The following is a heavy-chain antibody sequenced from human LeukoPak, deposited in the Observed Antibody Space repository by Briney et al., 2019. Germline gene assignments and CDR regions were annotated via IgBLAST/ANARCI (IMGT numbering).Heavy chain of an antibody. V-gene: IGHV3-7*01. D-gene: IGHD3-10*01. CDR1: GFTFSSYW. CDR2: IKQDGSEK. J-gene: IGHJ4*02. Sequence: GRSLRLSCAASGFTFSSYWMSWVRQAPGKWLEWVANIKQDGSEKYYVDSVKGRFTISRDNAKNSLYLQMNSLRAEDTAVYYCAREDVLLWFGELSKKSDYWGQGTLVTVSS. CDR3: AREDVLLWFGELSKKSDY.